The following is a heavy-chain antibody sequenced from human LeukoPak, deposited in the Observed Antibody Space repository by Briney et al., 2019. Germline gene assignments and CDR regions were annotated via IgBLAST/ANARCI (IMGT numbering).Heavy chain of an antibody. Sequence: GGSLRLSSAASGFTFSTYNMNWVRQAPGKGLEWVSSISSSSNYIYYADSVKGRFTISRDNAKNSLYLQMNSLRVEDTDEYYCARDVGASAPDAFDIWGQGTMVTVSS. CDR2: ISSSSNYI. J-gene: IGHJ3*02. V-gene: IGHV3-21*01. CDR1: GFTFSTYN. CDR3: ARDVGASAPDAFDI. D-gene: IGHD1-26*01.